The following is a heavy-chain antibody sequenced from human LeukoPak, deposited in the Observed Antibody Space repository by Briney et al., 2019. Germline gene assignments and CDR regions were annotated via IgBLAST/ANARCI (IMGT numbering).Heavy chain of an antibody. CDR1: GFTLSSYS. CDR2: ISSSSSYI. Sequence: GGSLRLSCAASGFTLSSYSMNWVRQAPGKGLEWVSSISSSSSYIYYADSVKGRFTISRDNAKNSLYLQMNSLRAEDTAVYYCASYKLIYGSGSYYNHYWGQGTLVTVSS. D-gene: IGHD3-10*01. CDR3: ASYKLIYGSGSYYNHY. V-gene: IGHV3-21*01. J-gene: IGHJ4*02.